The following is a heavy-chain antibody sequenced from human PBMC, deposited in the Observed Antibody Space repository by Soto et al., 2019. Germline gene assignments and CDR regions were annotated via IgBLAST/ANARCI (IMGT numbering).Heavy chain of an antibody. Sequence: PGGSLRLSCAASGFTFDDYAMHWVRQAPGKGLEWVSGISWNSGSIGYADSVKGRFTISRDNAKNSLYLQMNSLRAEDTALYYCAKSSGGRFRNYFDYWGQGTLVTVSP. CDR3: AKSSGGRFRNYFDY. V-gene: IGHV3-9*01. CDR1: GFTFDDYA. J-gene: IGHJ4*02. CDR2: ISWNSGSI. D-gene: IGHD2-15*01.